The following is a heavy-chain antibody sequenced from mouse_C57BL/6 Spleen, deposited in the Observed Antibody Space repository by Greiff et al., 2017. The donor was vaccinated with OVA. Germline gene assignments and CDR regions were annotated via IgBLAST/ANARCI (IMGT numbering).Heavy chain of an antibody. D-gene: IGHD1-1*01. V-gene: IGHV1-52*01. CDR3: ARDYYGSIFAY. J-gene: IGHJ3*01. CDR1: GYTFTSYW. CDR2: IDPSDSET. Sequence: VKLQQPGAELVRPGSSVKLSCKASGYTFTSYWMHWVKQRPIQGLEWIGNIDPSDSETHYNQKFKDKATLTVDKSSSTAYMQLSSLTSEDSAVYYCARDYYGSIFAYWGQGTLVTVSA.